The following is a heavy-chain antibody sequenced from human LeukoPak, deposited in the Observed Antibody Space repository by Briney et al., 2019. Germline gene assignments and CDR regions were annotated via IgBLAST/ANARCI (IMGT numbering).Heavy chain of an antibody. V-gene: IGHV3-21*04. J-gene: IGHJ6*02. D-gene: IGHD2-15*01. CDR1: GFIFNTYS. CDR2: ISRDSSDK. CDR3: AKGSRVAGYYYYYGMDV. Sequence: GGSLRLSCAASGFIFNTYSMNWVRQAPGKGLEWVSYISRDSSDKYYADSVKGRFTISRDNAKNSLYLQMNSLRAEDTALYYCAKGSRVAGYYYYYGMDVWGQGTTVTVSS.